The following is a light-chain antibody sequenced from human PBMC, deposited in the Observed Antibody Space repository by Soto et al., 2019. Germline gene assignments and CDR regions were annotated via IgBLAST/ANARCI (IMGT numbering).Light chain of an antibody. CDR1: QSVLYNSNKKSY. Sequence: DIVMTQSPDSLAVSLGERATINCKSSQSVLYNSNKKSYLAWYQQKPGQPPKLLIYWASTRESGVPARFSGSGSGTDFTLTISSLQAEDVAVYYCQQYYSTPYTFGQGTKLEIK. CDR2: WAS. J-gene: IGKJ2*01. CDR3: QQYYSTPYT. V-gene: IGKV4-1*01.